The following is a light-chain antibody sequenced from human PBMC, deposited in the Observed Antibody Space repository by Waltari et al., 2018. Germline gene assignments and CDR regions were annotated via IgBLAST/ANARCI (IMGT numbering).Light chain of an antibody. V-gene: IGKV1-5*03. CDR2: RAS. J-gene: IGKJ1*01. Sequence: DIQMTKSPSTLSASVGDRVTITCRASQSITNWLAWYQQKPGKAPKLLIYRASNLESGVPSRFSGSGSGTEFTLTISSLQPDDFATYYCQQYDNYWMFGQGTKVEIK. CDR3: QQYDNYWM. CDR1: QSITNW.